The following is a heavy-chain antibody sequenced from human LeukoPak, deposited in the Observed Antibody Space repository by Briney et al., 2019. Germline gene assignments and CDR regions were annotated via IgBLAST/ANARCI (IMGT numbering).Heavy chain of an antibody. CDR2: INPNSGGT. Sequence: ASVKVSCKASGYTFTGYYMHWVRQAPGQGLEWMGWINPNSGGTNYAQKFQGRVTMTRDTSISTAYMELSRLRSDDTAVYYCARDLSVRGVIPQFDPWGQGTLVTVSS. CDR1: GYTFTGYY. D-gene: IGHD3-10*01. J-gene: IGHJ5*02. V-gene: IGHV1-2*02. CDR3: ARDLSVRGVIPQFDP.